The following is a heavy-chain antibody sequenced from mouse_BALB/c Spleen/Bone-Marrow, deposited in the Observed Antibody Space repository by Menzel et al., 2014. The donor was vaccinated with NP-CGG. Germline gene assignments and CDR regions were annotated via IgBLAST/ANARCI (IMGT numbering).Heavy chain of an antibody. V-gene: IGHV2-9*02. CDR2: IWTGGTT. J-gene: IGHJ2*01. CDR3: ARDYGSRHYFDY. CDR1: GFSLTSYG. Sequence: QVQLKESGPGLVAPSQSLSIPCTVSGFSLTSYGVHWVRQPPGKGLEWLGVIWTGGTTNYDSALMSRLSISKDNSESQVFLKMKSLQTDDTAIYYCARDYGSRHYFDYWGQGTTLIVSS. D-gene: IGHD1-1*01.